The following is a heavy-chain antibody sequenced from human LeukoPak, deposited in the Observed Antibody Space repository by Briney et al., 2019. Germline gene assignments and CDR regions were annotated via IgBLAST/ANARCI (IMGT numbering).Heavy chain of an antibody. D-gene: IGHD4-11*01. Sequence: SETLSLTCTVSGDSVSSYYWSWIRQPPGKGLEWIAYVYYTGTSNYNPSLKSRVTISIDTSKNQFSLKLISVTAADTAVYYCARYSNHVDYFDSWGQGTLVTVSS. J-gene: IGHJ4*02. CDR1: GDSVSSYY. CDR2: VYYTGTS. CDR3: ARYSNHVDYFDS. V-gene: IGHV4-59*02.